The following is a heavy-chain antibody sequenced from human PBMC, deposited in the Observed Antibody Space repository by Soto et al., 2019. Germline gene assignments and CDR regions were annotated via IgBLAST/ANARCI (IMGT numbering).Heavy chain of an antibody. D-gene: IGHD6-6*01. CDR1: GGSISSYY. V-gene: IGHV4-59*01. Sequence: SETLSLTCTVSGGSISSYYWSWIRQPPGKGLEWIGYIYYSGSTNYNPSLKSRVTISVDTSKNQFSLKLSSVTAADTAVYYCARVVANGVAARPLGRGVTFDYWGQGTLVTVSS. CDR3: ARVVANGVAARPLGRGVTFDY. J-gene: IGHJ4*02. CDR2: IYYSGST.